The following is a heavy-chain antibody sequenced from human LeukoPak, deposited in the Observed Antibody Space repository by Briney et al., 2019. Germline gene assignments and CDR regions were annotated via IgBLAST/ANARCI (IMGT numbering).Heavy chain of an antibody. J-gene: IGHJ4*02. V-gene: IGHV4-4*02. CDR2: IYHSGST. D-gene: IGHD2-15*01. CDR1: GGSISSSNW. Sequence: SETLSLTCAVSGGSISSSNWWSWVRQPPGKGLEWIGEIYHSGSTNYNPSLKSRVTISADKSKNQFSLKLSSVTAADTAVYYCARIGFCSGGSCYSEFDYWGQGTLVTVSS. CDR3: ARIGFCSGGSCYSEFDY.